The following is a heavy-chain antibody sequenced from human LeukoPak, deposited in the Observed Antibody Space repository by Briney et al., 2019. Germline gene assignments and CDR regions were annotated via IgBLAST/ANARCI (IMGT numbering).Heavy chain of an antibody. CDR1: GGSISSYS. CDR2: IYTSGST. D-gene: IGHD6-6*01. V-gene: IGHV4-4*07. J-gene: IGHJ4*02. CDR3: ARVGSSSAGFDY. Sequence: SETLSLTCTVSGGSISSYSWSWIRQPAGKGLEWIGRIYTSGSTNYNPFLKSRVTISVDKSKSQFSLKLSSVTAADTAVYYCARVGSSSAGFDYWGQGSLVTVSS.